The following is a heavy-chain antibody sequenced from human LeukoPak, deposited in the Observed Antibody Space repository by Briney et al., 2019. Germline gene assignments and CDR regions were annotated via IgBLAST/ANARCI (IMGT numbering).Heavy chain of an antibody. CDR2: IRYDGSNK. Sequence: GGSRGTSWGALGFPLSSFGLHWGPPAPGKGVGGVAFIRYDGSNKYYADSVKGRFTISRDNSKNTLYLQMNSLRAEDTAVYYCARSRFYFDYWGQGTLVTVSS. J-gene: IGHJ4*02. V-gene: IGHV3-30*02. CDR3: ARSRFYFDY. CDR1: GFPLSSFG.